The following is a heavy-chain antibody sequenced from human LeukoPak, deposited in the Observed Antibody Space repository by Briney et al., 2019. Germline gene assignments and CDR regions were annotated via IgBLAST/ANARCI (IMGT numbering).Heavy chain of an antibody. J-gene: IGHJ3*02. CDR1: GFTFSSYS. Sequence: GGSLRLSCAAAGFTFSSYSMNWVRQAPGKGLEWVSSISSSSSYIYYADSVKGRFTISRDNAKNSLYLQMNSLRAEDTALYYCAREGLSPNDAFDIWGQGTMVTVSS. V-gene: IGHV3-21*01. CDR3: AREGLSPNDAFDI. CDR2: ISSSSSYI. D-gene: IGHD3/OR15-3a*01.